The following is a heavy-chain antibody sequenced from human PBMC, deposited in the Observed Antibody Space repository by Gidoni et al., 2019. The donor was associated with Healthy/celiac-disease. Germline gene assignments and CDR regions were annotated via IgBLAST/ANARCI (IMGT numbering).Heavy chain of an antibody. D-gene: IGHD3-9*01. CDR2: IIPIFGTA. V-gene: IGHV1-69*01. CDR1: GGTFSSYA. CDR3: ARGGARDILTGYYNVDY. J-gene: IGHJ4*02. Sequence: QVQLVQSGAEVKKPGSSVKVSCKASGGTFSSYAISWVRQAPGQGLEWMGGIIPIFGTANYAQKFQGRVTITADESTSTAYMELSSLRSEDTAVYYCARGGARDILTGYYNVDYWGQGTLVTVSS.